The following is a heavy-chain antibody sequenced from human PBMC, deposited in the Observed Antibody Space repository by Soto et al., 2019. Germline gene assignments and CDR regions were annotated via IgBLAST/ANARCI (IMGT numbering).Heavy chain of an antibody. Sequence: ASVKVSCKASGYTFTSYGISWVRQAPGQGLEWMGWISAYNGNTNYAQKLQGRVTMTTDTSTSTAYMELRSLRSDDTAVYYCARASLVDILTGYYVTYYFDYWGQGTLVTVSS. CDR1: GYTFTSYG. D-gene: IGHD3-9*01. CDR3: ARASLVDILTGYYVTYYFDY. V-gene: IGHV1-18*01. CDR2: ISAYNGNT. J-gene: IGHJ4*02.